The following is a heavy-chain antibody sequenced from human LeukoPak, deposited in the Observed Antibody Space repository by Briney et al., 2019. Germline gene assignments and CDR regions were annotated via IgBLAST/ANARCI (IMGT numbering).Heavy chain of an antibody. CDR1: GGSISSYY. CDR3: ARILGTTDAFDI. D-gene: IGHD2/OR15-2a*01. J-gene: IGHJ3*02. V-gene: IGHV3-53*01. Sequence: ETLSLTCTVSGGSISSYYWSWIRQPPGKGLEWVSVSYSGGSSYYADSVKGRFTMSRDSSKNTVNLQMNILTVEDTAVYYCARILGTTDAFDIWGQGTMVTVSS. CDR2: SYSGGSS.